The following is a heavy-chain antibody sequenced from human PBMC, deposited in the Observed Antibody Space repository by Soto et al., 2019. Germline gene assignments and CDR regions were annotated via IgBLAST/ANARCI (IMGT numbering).Heavy chain of an antibody. V-gene: IGHV4-4*07. CDR2: IYTSGST. CDR1: GGSISSYY. CDR3: ARSPSSGWYAGAFDI. J-gene: IGHJ3*02. Sequence: SETLSLTCTVSGGSISSYYWSWIRQPAGKGLEWIGRIYTSGSTNYNPSLKSRVTMSVDTSKNQFSLKLSSVTAADTAVYYCARSPSSGWYAGAFDIWGQGTMVTVSS. D-gene: IGHD6-19*01.